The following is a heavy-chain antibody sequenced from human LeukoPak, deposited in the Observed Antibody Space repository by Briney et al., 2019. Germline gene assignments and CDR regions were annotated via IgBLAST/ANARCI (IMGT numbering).Heavy chain of an antibody. D-gene: IGHD3-10*01. J-gene: IGHJ5*02. CDR1: GGSISSYY. Sequence: TSETLSLTCTVSGGSISSYYWSWIRQPPGKGLEWIGYNHHSGSANYNPSLKSRATIVVDTSKNQFSLKLTSVTAADTAVYYCGRGQLGSGMDDPWGQGTLVRVSS. CDR3: GRGQLGSGMDDP. V-gene: IGHV4-59*12. CDR2: NHHSGSA.